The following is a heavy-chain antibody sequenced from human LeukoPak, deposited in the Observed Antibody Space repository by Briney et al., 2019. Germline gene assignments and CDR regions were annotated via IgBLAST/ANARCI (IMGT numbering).Heavy chain of an antibody. Sequence: ASVKVSCKASGGTFSSYAISWVRQAPGHGLEWMGGIIPIFGTANYAQKFQGRVTITADESTSTAYMYLSSLRSEDTAVYYCARGIGVQLADEYWGQGTLVTVSA. J-gene: IGHJ4*02. CDR2: IIPIFGTA. CDR1: GGTFSSYA. V-gene: IGHV1-69*13. D-gene: IGHD5-18*01. CDR3: ARGIGVQLADEY.